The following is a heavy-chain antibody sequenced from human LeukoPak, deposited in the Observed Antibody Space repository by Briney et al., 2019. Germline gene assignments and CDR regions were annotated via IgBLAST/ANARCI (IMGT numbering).Heavy chain of an antibody. CDR3: ARDWRYYGSGSPSAFDI. J-gene: IGHJ3*02. CDR2: ISYDGSNK. Sequence: YPGGSLRLSCAASGFTFSSYAMHWVRQAPGKGLEWVAVISYDGSNKYYADSVKGRFTISRDNSKNTLYLQMNSLRAEDTAVYYCARDWRYYGSGSPSAFDIWGQGTMVTVSS. V-gene: IGHV3-30-3*01. CDR1: GFTFSSYA. D-gene: IGHD3-10*01.